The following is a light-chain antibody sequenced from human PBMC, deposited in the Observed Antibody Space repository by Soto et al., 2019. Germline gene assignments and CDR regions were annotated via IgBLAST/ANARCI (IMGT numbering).Light chain of an antibody. J-gene: IGKJ4*01. V-gene: IGKV1-27*01. CDR1: QGIGVY. CDR2: AAS. CDR3: PLT. Sequence: DIQMTQSPSSLSASLGARVTITCRASQGIGVYLAWFQQKPGKVPKLLIYAASTLQSGVPSRFSGSGSGTDFTLTISSLQPEDFATYSAPLTFGGGTKVEIK.